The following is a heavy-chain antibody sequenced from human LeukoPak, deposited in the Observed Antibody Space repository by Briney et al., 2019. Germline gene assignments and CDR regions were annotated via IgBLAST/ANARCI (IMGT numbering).Heavy chain of an antibody. CDR1: GGSFSGYY. D-gene: IGHD3-3*01. CDR2: INHSGST. CDR3: ARGRPTSYDFWSGYHPPFDY. Sequence: SETLSLTCAVYGGSFSGYYWSWIRQPPGKGLEWIGEINHSGSTNYNPSLKGRVTISVDTSKNQFSLKLSSVTAADTAVYYCARGRPTSYDFWSGYHPPFDYWGQGTLVTVSS. V-gene: IGHV4-34*01. J-gene: IGHJ4*02.